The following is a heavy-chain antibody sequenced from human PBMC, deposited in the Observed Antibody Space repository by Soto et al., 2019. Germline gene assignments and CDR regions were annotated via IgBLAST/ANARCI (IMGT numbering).Heavy chain of an antibody. Sequence: EEQLVESGGGLAQPGWSLRLSCVASGFTFTTYWMSWVRQAPGKELEWVANIRQDGGAQYYVDSVKGRFTISIDNAKNSVYLEMDSVRVEDTAVYYCVRGGHGSGSYLGSSWGQGILVTVSS. CDR3: VRGGHGSGSYLGSS. CDR2: IRQDGGAQ. CDR1: GFTFTTYW. D-gene: IGHD3-10*01. V-gene: IGHV3-7*03. J-gene: IGHJ5*02.